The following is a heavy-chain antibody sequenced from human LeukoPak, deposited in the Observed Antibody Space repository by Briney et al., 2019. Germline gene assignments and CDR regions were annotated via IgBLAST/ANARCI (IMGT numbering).Heavy chain of an antibody. J-gene: IGHJ6*02. CDR2: IYYSGST. Sequence: SETLSLTCTVSGGSISSSSYYWGWIRQPPGKGLEWIGSIYYSGSTYYNPSLKSRVTISVDTSKNQFSLKLSSVTAADTAVYYCAIVSYSGYDGNSRPGTGYGMDVWGQGTTVTVSS. CDR3: AIVSYSGYDGNSRPGTGYGMDV. CDR1: GGSISSSSYY. V-gene: IGHV4-39*01. D-gene: IGHD5-12*01.